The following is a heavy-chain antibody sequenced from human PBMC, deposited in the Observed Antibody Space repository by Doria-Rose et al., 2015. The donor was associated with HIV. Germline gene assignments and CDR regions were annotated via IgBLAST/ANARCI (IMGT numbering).Heavy chain of an antibody. V-gene: IGHV4-59*01. CDR2: IFYTRST. CDR3: ARVLSGTYDY. Sequence: QVQLQESGPGLVKPSETLSLTCSVSGGSISHYYWSWIRQRPGKGLEYIGDIFYTRSTNYSPYLKSRVSISIDTSKNKFSLRLSSVTAADTAVYYCARVLSGTYDYWGQGTLVTVSS. J-gene: IGHJ4*02. D-gene: IGHD1-26*01. CDR1: GGSISHYY.